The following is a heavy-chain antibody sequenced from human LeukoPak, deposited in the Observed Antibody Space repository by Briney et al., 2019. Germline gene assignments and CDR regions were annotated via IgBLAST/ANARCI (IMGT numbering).Heavy chain of an antibody. CDR3: AREWFGELLEIYWYFDL. D-gene: IGHD3-10*01. V-gene: IGHV3-7*03. Sequence: PGGSLRLSCAASGFTFSSYWMSWVRQAPGKGLEWVANIKQDGSEKYYVDSVKGRVTISRDNAKNSLYLQMNSLRAEDTAVYYCAREWFGELLEIYWYFDLWGRGTLVTVSS. CDR2: IKQDGSEK. J-gene: IGHJ2*01. CDR1: GFTFSSYW.